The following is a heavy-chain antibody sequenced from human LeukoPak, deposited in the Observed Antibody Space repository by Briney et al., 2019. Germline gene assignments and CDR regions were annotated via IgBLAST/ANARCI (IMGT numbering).Heavy chain of an antibody. Sequence: SETLSLTCTASGGSISSYYWSWIRQPPGKGLEWIGYIYYSGSTNYNPSLKSRVTISVDTSKNQFSLKLSSVTAADTAVYYCARYAVSPYYYGMDVWGQGTTVTVSS. CDR2: IYYSGST. J-gene: IGHJ6*02. V-gene: IGHV4-59*08. CDR3: ARYAVSPYYYGMDV. CDR1: GGSISSYY.